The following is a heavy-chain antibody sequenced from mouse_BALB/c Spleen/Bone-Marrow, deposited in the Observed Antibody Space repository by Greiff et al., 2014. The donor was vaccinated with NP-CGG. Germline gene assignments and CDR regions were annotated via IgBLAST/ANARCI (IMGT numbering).Heavy chain of an antibody. CDR2: IWADGST. CDR3: ARITTATGATDY. D-gene: IGHD1-2*01. V-gene: IGHV2-9*02. CDR1: GFSLTNYG. J-gene: IGHJ4*01. Sequence: VQLVESGPGLVAPSQSLSITCTVSGFSLTNYGVHWVRQPPGKGLEWLGVIWADGSTNYNSALMSRLSISKDNSKSQVFFKMNSLQTDDAAMYYCARITTATGATDYWGQGTSVTVSS.